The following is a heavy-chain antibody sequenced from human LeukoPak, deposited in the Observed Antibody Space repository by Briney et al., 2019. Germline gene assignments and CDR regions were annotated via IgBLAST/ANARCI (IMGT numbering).Heavy chain of an antibody. D-gene: IGHD4-23*01. J-gene: IGHJ4*02. Sequence: GGSLRLSCVASGFTFSYYSMNWVRQAPGKGLEWVSYINSISGEIWYADSVKGRFTISRDNSKNTLYLQMNSLRAEDTAVYYCARDAGATVGGGFDYWGQGTLVTVYS. CDR2: INSISGEI. CDR3: ARDAGATVGGGFDY. CDR1: GFTFSYYS. V-gene: IGHV3-48*01.